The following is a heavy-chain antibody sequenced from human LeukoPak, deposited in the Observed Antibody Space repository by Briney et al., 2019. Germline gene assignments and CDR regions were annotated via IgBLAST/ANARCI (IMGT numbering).Heavy chain of an antibody. D-gene: IGHD6-19*01. J-gene: IGHJ4*02. V-gene: IGHV4-59*08. CDR3: ARQGTIAVAAPDY. CDR2: IYYSGST. Sequence: SETLSLTCTVSGGSISSYYWSWIRQPPGNGLEWMGYIYYSGSTNYNPSLKSRVTISVDTSKNQFSLKLSSVTAADTGVYYCARQGTIAVAAPDYWGQGALVTVSS. CDR1: GGSISSYY.